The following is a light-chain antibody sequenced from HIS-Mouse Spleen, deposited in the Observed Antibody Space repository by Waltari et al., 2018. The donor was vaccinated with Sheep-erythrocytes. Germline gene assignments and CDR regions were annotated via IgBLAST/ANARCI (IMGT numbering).Light chain of an antibody. J-gene: IGKJ5*01. CDR1: QSLVHSDGNTY. V-gene: IGKV2-30*02. CDR3: QQYYSYPWT. Sequence: DVVMTQSPLSLPVTLGQPASISCRSSQSLVHSDGNTYLNWFQQRPGQSPRRLIYKVSNRDSGVPSRFSGSGSGTDFTLTSSCLQSEDFATYYCQQYYSYPWTFGQGTRLEIK. CDR2: KVS.